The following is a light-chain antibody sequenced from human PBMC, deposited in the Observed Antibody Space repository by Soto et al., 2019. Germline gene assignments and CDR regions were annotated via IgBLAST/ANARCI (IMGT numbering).Light chain of an antibody. V-gene: IGLV2-14*01. CDR3: SSYTSSSTYV. CDR2: EVS. CDR1: SSDVGAYNY. J-gene: IGLJ1*01. Sequence: QSVLTQPASVSGSPGQSITISCTGTSSDVGAYNYVSWYQQHPGKAPKLMIYEVSNRPSGVSNRFSGSKSGNTASLTISRLQAEDEADYYCSSYTSSSTYVFGTGTKVTVL.